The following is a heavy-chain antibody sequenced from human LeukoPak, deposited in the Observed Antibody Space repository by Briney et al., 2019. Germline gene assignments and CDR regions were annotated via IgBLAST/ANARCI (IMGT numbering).Heavy chain of an antibody. Sequence: SETLSLTCTVSGVSTTNGIYYWAWIRQSPGKGLEWIGSVHNVGSTYYNLSLRSRVTMSIDTSKDQFSLRLNSVTAADTAVYYCARHAEYNSGWHFYLDHWGQGILVTVSS. CDR2: VHNVGST. CDR3: ARHAEYNSGWHFYLDH. V-gene: IGHV4-39*01. J-gene: IGHJ4*02. D-gene: IGHD6-19*01. CDR1: GVSTTNGIYY.